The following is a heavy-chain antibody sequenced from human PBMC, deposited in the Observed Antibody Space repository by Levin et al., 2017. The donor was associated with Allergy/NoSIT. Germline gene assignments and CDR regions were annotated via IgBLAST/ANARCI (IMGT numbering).Heavy chain of an antibody. D-gene: IGHD6-13*01. Sequence: GESLKISCAASGITFSNAWMSWARQAPGKGLEWVGRIKNKADGATTEYAAPVKGSFTISRDDSKNTLYLQMNSLKTEDTAVYFCTTYSSSWYYFDYWGQGTLVTVSS. CDR2: IKNKADGATT. CDR1: GITFSNAW. J-gene: IGHJ4*02. CDR3: TTYSSSWYYFDY. V-gene: IGHV3-15*01.